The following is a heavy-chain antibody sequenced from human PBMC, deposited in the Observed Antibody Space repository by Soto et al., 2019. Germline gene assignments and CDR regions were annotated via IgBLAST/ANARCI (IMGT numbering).Heavy chain of an antibody. CDR1: GGTFSSYA. CDR2: IIPIFGTA. J-gene: IGHJ6*02. V-gene: IGHV1-69*12. Sequence: QVQLVQSGAEVKKPGSSVKVSCKASGGTFSSYAISWVRQAPGQGLEWMGGIIPIFGTANYAQKFQGRVTITADESTSTAYMELSSLRSEDTAVYYCARVAYLRSYGYPYYYYGMDVWGQGTTVTVSS. D-gene: IGHD5-18*01. CDR3: ARVAYLRSYGYPYYYYGMDV.